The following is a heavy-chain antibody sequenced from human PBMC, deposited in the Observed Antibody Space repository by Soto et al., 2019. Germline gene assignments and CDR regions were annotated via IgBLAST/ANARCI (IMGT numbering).Heavy chain of an antibody. V-gene: IGHV3-23*01. D-gene: IGHD1-26*01. CDR2: ISDSGGST. CDR3: AKRPLKFSGSYFDY. Sequence: EVQLLDSGGGLVQPGGSLTLSCAASGFTFSTYAMSWVRQAPGKGLEWVSTISDSGGSTYYADSVKGRFTISRDNSMNTLYLQMNSLRAEDTAVYYCAKRPLKFSGSYFDYWGQGTLVTVSS. J-gene: IGHJ4*02. CDR1: GFTFSTYA.